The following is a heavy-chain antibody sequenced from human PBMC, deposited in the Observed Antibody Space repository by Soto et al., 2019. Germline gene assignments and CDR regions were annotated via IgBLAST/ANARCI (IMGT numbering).Heavy chain of an antibody. CDR2: LGTIGA. V-gene: IGHV3-23*01. Sequence: EVQLLESGGGLVQPGGSLRPPWVGSGFTFSAHAITLVRQAPGKGLEWVSTLGTIGAFYADSVKGRFTISRDNSKNTVNLQMNSLRGEDTAIYYCARDLTTHDYWGQGTVVTVSS. CDR1: GFTFSAHA. CDR3: ARDLTTHDY. J-gene: IGHJ4*02.